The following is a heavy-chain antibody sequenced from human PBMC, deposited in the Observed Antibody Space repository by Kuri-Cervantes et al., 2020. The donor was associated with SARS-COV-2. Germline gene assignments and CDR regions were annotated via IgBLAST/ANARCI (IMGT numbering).Heavy chain of an antibody. CDR2: IYHSGST. Sequence: SCAVSGGSISSGGYSWSWIRQPPGKGLEWIGYIYHSGSTYYNPSLKSRVTISVDRSKNQFSLKLSSVTAADTAVYYCARTGWFGENYHGMDVWGQGTTVTVSS. V-gene: IGHV4-30-2*01. J-gene: IGHJ6*02. D-gene: IGHD3-10*01. CDR1: GGSISSGGYS. CDR3: ARTGWFGENYHGMDV.